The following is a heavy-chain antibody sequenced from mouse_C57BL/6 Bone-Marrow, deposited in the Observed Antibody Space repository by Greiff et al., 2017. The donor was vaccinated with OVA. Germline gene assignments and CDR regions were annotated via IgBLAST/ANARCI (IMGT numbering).Heavy chain of an antibody. CDR1: GYTFTSYW. V-gene: IGHV1-64*01. CDR2: IHPNSGST. CDR3: ARYDYYSNYPWFAY. Sequence: QVQLKQPGAELVKPGASVKLSCKASGYTFTSYWMHWVKQRPGQGLEWIGMIHPNSGSTNYNKKFKSKATLTVDKSSSTAYMQLSSLTSEDSAVYYCARYDYYSNYPWFAYWGQGTLVTVSA. D-gene: IGHD2-5*01. J-gene: IGHJ3*01.